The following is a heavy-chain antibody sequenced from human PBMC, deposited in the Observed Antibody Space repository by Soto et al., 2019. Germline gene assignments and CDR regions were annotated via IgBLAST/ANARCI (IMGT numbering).Heavy chain of an antibody. D-gene: IGHD3-22*01. J-gene: IGHJ4*02. CDR3: TRTYYDSSGYYSY. CDR2: IRSKANSYAT. V-gene: IGHV3-73*01. Sequence: GGSLRLSCAASGFTFSGSAMHWVRQASGKGLEWVGRIRSKANSYATAYAASVKGRFTISRDDSKNTAYLQMNSLKTEDTAVYYCTRTYYDSSGYYSYWGQGTLVTVSS. CDR1: GFTFSGSA.